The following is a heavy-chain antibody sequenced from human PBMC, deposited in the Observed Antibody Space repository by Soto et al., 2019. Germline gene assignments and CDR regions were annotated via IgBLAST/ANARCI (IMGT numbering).Heavy chain of an antibody. D-gene: IGHD2-2*01. V-gene: IGHV4-34*01. Sequence: SQPMSLTCPVEGGSCSGYSWSCISQHQGKGLEWIGEINHSGSTNYNPSLKSRVTISVDTSKNQFSLKLSSVTAADTAVYYCARGRKRQLLSHFFDYWGQGTLVTVSS. CDR2: INHSGST. J-gene: IGHJ4*02. CDR1: GGSCSGYS. CDR3: ARGRKRQLLSHFFDY.